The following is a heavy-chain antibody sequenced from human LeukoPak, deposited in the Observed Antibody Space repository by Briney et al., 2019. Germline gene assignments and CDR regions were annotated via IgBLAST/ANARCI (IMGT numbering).Heavy chain of an antibody. CDR1: GFTFSSYA. D-gene: IGHD3-10*01. CDR3: ARESLWHYGSGSLYYFDY. V-gene: IGHV3-30-3*01. Sequence: PGGSLRLSCAASGFTFSSYAMHWVRQAPGKGLEWVAVISYDGSNKYYADSVKGRFTISRDNAKNTLYLQMNSLRAEDTAVYYCARESLWHYGSGSLYYFDYWGQGTLVTVSS. CDR2: ISYDGSNK. J-gene: IGHJ4*02.